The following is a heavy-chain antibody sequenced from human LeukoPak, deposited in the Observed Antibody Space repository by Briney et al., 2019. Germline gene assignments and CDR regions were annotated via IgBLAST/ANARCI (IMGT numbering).Heavy chain of an antibody. CDR3: VKRLGDPAAFDY. V-gene: IGHV3-23*01. CDR2: ISGNTATI. J-gene: IGHJ4*02. CDR1: GFTFNQYG. D-gene: IGHD6-25*01. Sequence: GGSLRLSCTASGFTFNQYGMSWVRQAPGKGPEWVAGISGNTATINYAAPVKGCFTISRENSKSTLFLDMNSLRDDDTAVYYCVKRLGDPAAFDYWGQGTLVTVSS.